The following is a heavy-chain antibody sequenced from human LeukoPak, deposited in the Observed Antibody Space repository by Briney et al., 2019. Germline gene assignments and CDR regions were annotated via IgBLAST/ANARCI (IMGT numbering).Heavy chain of an antibody. CDR2: IYYSGST. J-gene: IGHJ6*02. D-gene: IGHD3-22*01. V-gene: IGHV4-31*03. CDR3: ARHSSGYVYGMDV. CDR1: GGSISSGGYY. Sequence: SETLSLTCTVSGGSISSGGYYWSWIRQHPGKGLEWIGYIYYSGSTYYNPSLKSRVTISVDTSKSQFSLKLSSVTAADTAVYYCARHSSGYVYGMDVWGQGTTVTVSS.